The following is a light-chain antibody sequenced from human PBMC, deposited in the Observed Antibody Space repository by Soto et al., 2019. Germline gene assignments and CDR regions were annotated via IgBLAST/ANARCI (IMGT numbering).Light chain of an antibody. Sequence: QSALTQPRSVSGSPGQSVTISCTGTSSDVGGYNYVSWYQQHPGKAPKLMIYDVSQRPEGVPDRFSVSKSGNTASLTISGLQAEDEADYYCCSDAGSYTGVFGGGTKLPVL. CDR1: SSDVGGYNY. V-gene: IGLV2-11*01. J-gene: IGLJ3*02. CDR3: CSDAGSYTGV. CDR2: DVS.